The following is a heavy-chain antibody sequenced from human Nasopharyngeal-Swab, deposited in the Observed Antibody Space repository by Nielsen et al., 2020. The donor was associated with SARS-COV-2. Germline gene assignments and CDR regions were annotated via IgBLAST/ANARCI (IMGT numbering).Heavy chain of an antibody. D-gene: IGHD2-2*01. CDR1: GFTFSSYA. J-gene: IGHJ6*02. CDR3: AKDLNSEGYCSSTSCYVLDYYGMDV. V-gene: IGHV3-23*01. Sequence: GESLKISCAASGFTFSSYAMSWVRQAPGKGLEWVSAISGSGGSTYYADSVKGRFTISRDNSKSTLYLQMNSLRAEDTAVYYCAKDLNSEGYCSSTSCYVLDYYGMDVWGQGTTVTVSS. CDR2: ISGSGGST.